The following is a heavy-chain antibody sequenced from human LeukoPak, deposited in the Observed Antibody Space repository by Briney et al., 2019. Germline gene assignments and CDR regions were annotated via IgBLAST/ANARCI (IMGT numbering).Heavy chain of an antibody. Sequence: SETLSLTCTASGDSFSSYYWSWIRQPPGKALEFIGYIYYSGSTTYNPSLKSRVTISVDTSKSQFSLKLSSVTAADTAVYYCARVSASGYEFDYWGQGTLVTVSS. J-gene: IGHJ4*02. CDR3: ARVSASGYEFDY. V-gene: IGHV4-59*01. D-gene: IGHD5-12*01. CDR2: IYYSGST. CDR1: GDSFSSYY.